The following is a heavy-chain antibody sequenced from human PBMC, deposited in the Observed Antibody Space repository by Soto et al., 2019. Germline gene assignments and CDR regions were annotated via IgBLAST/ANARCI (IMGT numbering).Heavy chain of an antibody. CDR3: ARASVRRGYCSSTSCYARGYYMDV. CDR1: GGSFSGYY. CDR2: INHSGST. Sequence: SETLSLTCAVYGGSFSGYYWSWIRQPPGKGLEWIGEINHSGSTNYNPSLKSRVTISVDTSKNQFSLKLSSVTAADTAVYYCARASVRRGYCSSTSCYARGYYMDVWGKGTTVTVSS. V-gene: IGHV4-34*01. J-gene: IGHJ6*03. D-gene: IGHD2-2*01.